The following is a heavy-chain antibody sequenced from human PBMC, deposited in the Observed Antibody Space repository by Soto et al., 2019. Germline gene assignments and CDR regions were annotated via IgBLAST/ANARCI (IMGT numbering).Heavy chain of an antibody. D-gene: IGHD1-26*01. CDR3: ARDLVVGATPGDY. CDR2: IYTSGST. V-gene: IGHV4-4*07. Sequence: SETLSLTCTVSGGSISSNSWSWIRQPAGKGLEWIGHIYTSGSTNYNPSLKSRVTMSVDTSKNQFSLKLSSVTAADTAMYYCARDLVVGATPGDYWGQGTLVTVSS. CDR1: GGSISSNS. J-gene: IGHJ4*02.